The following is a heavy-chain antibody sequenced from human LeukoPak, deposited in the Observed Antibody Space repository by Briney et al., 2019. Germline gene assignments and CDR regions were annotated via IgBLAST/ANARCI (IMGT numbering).Heavy chain of an antibody. CDR1: GFTLSSYG. D-gene: IGHD6-19*01. CDR3: TRNSGWYGLS. Sequence: PGGSLRLSCAASGFTLSSYGMSWIRQAPGKGLEWVSSIDYDGGSGHYADSVKGRFTISRDNSNNTLFLHLNSLRGEDTAVYYCTRNSGWYGLSWGQGTLVTVSS. J-gene: IGHJ1*01. CDR2: IDYDGGSG. V-gene: IGHV3-23*01.